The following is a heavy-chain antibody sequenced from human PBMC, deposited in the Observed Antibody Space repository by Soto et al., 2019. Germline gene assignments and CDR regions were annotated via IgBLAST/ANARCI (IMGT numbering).Heavy chain of an antibody. CDR1: GFSLSTHGVG. Sequence: QVTLKESGPPLVKPTQTLTLTCSFTGFSLSTHGVGVAWIRQPPGKALEWLALIYGDDDKRYRSSLKSRLSISQDTSKNQVVLTMTDMDPADTATYYCARGGIFRSFDYWGQGTLVTVSS. V-gene: IGHV2-5*02. D-gene: IGHD3-3*01. CDR2: IYGDDDK. J-gene: IGHJ4*02. CDR3: ARGGIFRSFDY.